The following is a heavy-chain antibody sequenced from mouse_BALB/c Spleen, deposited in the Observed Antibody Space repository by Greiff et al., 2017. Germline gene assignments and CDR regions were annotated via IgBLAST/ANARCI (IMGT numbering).Heavy chain of an antibody. CDR3: ARYDYGYAMDY. V-gene: IGHV1-12*01. Sequence: LQQPGAELVKPGASVKMSCKASGYTFTSYNMHWVKQTPGQGLEWIGAIYPANGDTSYNQKFKGKATLTADKSSSTAYMQLSSLTSEDSAVYYCARYDYGYAMDYWGQGTSVTVSS. CDR1: GYTFTSYN. CDR2: IYPANGDT. D-gene: IGHD1-1*01. J-gene: IGHJ4*01.